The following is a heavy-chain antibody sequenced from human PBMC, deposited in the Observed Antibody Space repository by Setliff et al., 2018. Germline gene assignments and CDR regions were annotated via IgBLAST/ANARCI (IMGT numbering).Heavy chain of an antibody. V-gene: IGHV4-59*11. CDR1: GGSIDSHY. CDR2: IYYSGNT. Sequence: SETLSLTCSVSGGSIDSHYWSWIQQPPGKGLEWIGSIYYSGNTNYNPSLKSRVTISIDTSKNQFSLKLSSVTAADTAVYHCARGKTFFGAFIRAFDIWGQGRMVTVSS. CDR3: ARGKTFFGAFIRAFDI. J-gene: IGHJ3*02. D-gene: IGHD3-3*01.